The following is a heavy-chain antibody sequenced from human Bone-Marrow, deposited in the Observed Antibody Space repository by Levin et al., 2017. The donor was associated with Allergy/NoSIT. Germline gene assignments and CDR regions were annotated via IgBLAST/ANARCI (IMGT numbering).Heavy chain of an antibody. D-gene: IGHD2-15*01. CDR1: GIDVTYNY. Sequence: GGSLRLSCAVSGIDVTYNYMSWVRQAPGKGLEWVSVIYADGNTYYADSVKGRFTISRDDSKNTLDLQMNSLRAEDTAVYYCAREESSSATFDYWGQGTLVTVSS. V-gene: IGHV3-53*01. CDR2: IYADGNT. J-gene: IGHJ4*02. CDR3: AREESSSATFDY.